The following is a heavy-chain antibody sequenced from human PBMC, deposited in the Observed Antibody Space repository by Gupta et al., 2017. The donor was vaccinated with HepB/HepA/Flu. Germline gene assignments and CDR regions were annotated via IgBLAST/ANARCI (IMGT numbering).Heavy chain of an antibody. Sequence: QVQLVHSGAEVKQPGASVKVSCKGSGYSFRNYDIHWVSQAPGQRLQWMGWINAGNGKTGYSQKYQGRVTITRDTSASTVYMELSSLTSEDTAVYYCARERTAATDPFDVWGQGTMVTVSS. CDR3: ARERTAATDPFDV. CDR2: INAGNGKT. V-gene: IGHV1-3*01. D-gene: IGHD6-25*01. J-gene: IGHJ3*01. CDR1: GYSFRNYD.